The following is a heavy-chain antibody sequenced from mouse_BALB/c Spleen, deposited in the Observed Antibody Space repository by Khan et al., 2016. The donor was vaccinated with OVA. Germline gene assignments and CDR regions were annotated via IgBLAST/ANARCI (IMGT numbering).Heavy chain of an antibody. V-gene: IGHV1-77*01. J-gene: IGHJ3*01. D-gene: IGHD4-1*01. CDR2: IYPGGDTT. CDR1: GYTFTDYV. Sequence: QVQLKQSGPELVKPGASVKMSCKASGYTFTDYVMNWVKQRNGQGLEWIGQIYPGGDTTYYNEKFKGKATLTADRSSSTDYMQLSNLTSEDSAVYFCARAGWDVFAYWGQGTLVTISA. CDR3: ARAGWDVFAY.